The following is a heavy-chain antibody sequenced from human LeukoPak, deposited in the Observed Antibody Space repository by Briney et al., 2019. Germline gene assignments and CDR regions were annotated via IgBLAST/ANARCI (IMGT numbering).Heavy chain of an antibody. D-gene: IGHD1-26*01. CDR2: IIPIFGTA. V-gene: IGHV1-69*05. CDR1: GGTFSSYA. J-gene: IGHJ4*02. Sequence: SVKVSCKASGGTFSSYAISWVRQAPGQGLEWMGGIIPIFGTANYAQKFQGRVTITTDESTSTAYMELSSLRSEDTAVYYRANGATSSFLFSWDYWGQGTLVTVSS. CDR3: ANGATSSFLFSWDY.